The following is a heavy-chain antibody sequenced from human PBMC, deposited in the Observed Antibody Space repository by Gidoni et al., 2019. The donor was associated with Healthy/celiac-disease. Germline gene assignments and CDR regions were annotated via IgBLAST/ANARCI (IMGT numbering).Heavy chain of an antibody. CDR2: ISWNGGSI. V-gene: IGHV3-9*01. J-gene: IGHJ4*02. Sequence: EVQLVESGGGLVQPGRSLRLSCAASGFTFDDYAMHWVRQAPGQGLEWVSGISWNGGSIDYADSVKGRFTISRDNAKNSLYLQMNSLRAEDTALYYCAKGPFGSGSYYDYWGQGTPVTVSS. D-gene: IGHD3-10*01. CDR1: GFTFDDYA. CDR3: AKGPFGSGSYYDY.